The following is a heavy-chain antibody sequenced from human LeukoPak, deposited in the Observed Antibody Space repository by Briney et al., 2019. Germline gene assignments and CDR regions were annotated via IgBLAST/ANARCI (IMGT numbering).Heavy chain of an antibody. CDR3: AKGPTVTRNYYFDY. J-gene: IGHJ4*02. CDR1: GFTFSSYA. D-gene: IGHD4-11*01. CDR2: ISGSGGST. Sequence: PGGSLRLSCAASGFTFSSYAMSWVRQAPGKGLEWVSAISGSGGSTYYADSVKGRFTISRDNSKNTLYLQMNSLRAEDTVVYYCAKGPTVTRNYYFDYWGQGTLVTVSS. V-gene: IGHV3-23*01.